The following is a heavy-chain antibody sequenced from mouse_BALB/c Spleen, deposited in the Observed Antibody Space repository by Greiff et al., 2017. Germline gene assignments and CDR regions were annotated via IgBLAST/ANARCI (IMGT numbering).Heavy chain of an antibody. CDR2: IYPGSGST. D-gene: IGHD2-1*01. CDR1: GYNFTSYW. J-gene: IGHJ3*01. CDR3: ARHGNYVWFAY. V-gene: IGHV1-55*01. Sequence: QVQLQQPGAELVKPGTSVKLSCKASGYNFTSYWLNWVKLRPGQGLEWIGDIYPGSGSTNYNEKFKSKATLTVDTSSSTAYMQLSSLASEDSALYYCARHGNYVWFAYWGQGTLVTVSA.